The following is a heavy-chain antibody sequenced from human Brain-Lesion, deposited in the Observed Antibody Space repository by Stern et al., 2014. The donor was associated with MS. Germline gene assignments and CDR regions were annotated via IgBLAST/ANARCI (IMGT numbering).Heavy chain of an antibody. CDR1: GGSISSSTYY. Sequence: QLQLQESGPGLVKPSETLSPTCTVSGGSISSSTYYWAWIRQPPGKGLGWIGDIYYSGFTYYNPSLKSRVPISVDMSKNQFSLKLSSVTAADTAIYYCARHDSVPRPSQLYSARDRGPGYFDYWGQGTLVTVSS. D-gene: IGHD1-26*01. J-gene: IGHJ4*02. V-gene: IGHV4-39*01. CDR2: IYYSGFT. CDR3: ARHDSVPRPSQLYSARDRGPGYFDY.